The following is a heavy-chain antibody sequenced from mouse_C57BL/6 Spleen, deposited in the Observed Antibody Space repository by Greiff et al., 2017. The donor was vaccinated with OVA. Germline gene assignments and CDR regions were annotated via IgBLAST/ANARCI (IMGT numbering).Heavy chain of an antibody. Sequence: EVQLQQSVAELVRPGASVKLSCTASGFNIKNTYMHWVKQRPEQGLEWIGRIDPANGNTKYAPKFQGKATITADTSSNTAYLQLSSLTSEDTAIYYSDRDTSDSGWYFDVWGTGTTVTVSS. CDR3: DRDTSDSGWYFDV. J-gene: IGHJ1*03. V-gene: IGHV14-3*01. CDR2: IDPANGNT. D-gene: IGHD3-2*01. CDR1: GFNIKNTY.